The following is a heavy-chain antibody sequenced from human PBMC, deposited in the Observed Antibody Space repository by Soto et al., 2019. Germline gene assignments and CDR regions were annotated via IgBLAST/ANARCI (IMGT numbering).Heavy chain of an antibody. V-gene: IGHV1-18*01. CDR1: GYTFSRFG. CDR3: AKNGQPPYYYYGLDV. Sequence: ASVKVSCKASGYTFSRFGISWVRQAPGQGLEWMGWISGYNGDTNYAQKFQGRVTMTIDTSTTTAYMELRGLTSDDTAIYYCAKNGQPPYYYYGLDVWG. CDR2: ISGYNGDT. J-gene: IGHJ6*02. D-gene: IGHD2-8*01.